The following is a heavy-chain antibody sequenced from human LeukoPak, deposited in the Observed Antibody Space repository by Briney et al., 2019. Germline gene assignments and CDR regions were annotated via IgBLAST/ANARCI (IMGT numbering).Heavy chain of an antibody. J-gene: IGHJ6*03. CDR2: INPNTRAT. D-gene: IGHD6-19*01. CDR1: GYDFSGYY. Sequence: ASVKVSCKASGYDFSGYYMHWVRQAPGQGLEWMGWINPNTRATKYAQKFQGRVTMTRDASSTTSYMVLSSLNSDDTAVYFCAGGLAVAGLPPPYSSYIDVCGKGATVIVSS. V-gene: IGHV1-2*02. CDR3: AGGLAVAGLPPPYSSYIDV.